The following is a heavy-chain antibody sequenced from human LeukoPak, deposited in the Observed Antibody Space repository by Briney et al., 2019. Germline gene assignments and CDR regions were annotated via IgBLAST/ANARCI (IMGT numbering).Heavy chain of an antibody. V-gene: IGHV3-48*04. D-gene: IGHD1-26*01. J-gene: IGHJ4*02. Sequence: GGSLRLSCAASGFTFSSYSMNWVRQAPGKGLEWVSYISSSSTIYYADSVKGRFTISRDNAKNSLYLQMNSLRAEDTAVYYCARDFGSYSGRVDYWGQGTLVTVSS. CDR2: ISSSSTI. CDR1: GFTFSSYS. CDR3: ARDFGSYSGRVDY.